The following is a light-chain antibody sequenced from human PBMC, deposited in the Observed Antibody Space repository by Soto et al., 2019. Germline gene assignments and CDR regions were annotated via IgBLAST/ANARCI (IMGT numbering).Light chain of an antibody. CDR1: QSVSSD. V-gene: IGKV3-15*01. J-gene: IGKJ4*01. Sequence: EVVMTQSPATLSVFPGERATLSCRASQSVSSDLAWYQQKPGQAPRLLIYGASTRATGIPARFSGSGSGTEFTLTISSLQYEDFAVYYCQQYNNWPPLTFGGGTKVEIK. CDR3: QQYNNWPPLT. CDR2: GAS.